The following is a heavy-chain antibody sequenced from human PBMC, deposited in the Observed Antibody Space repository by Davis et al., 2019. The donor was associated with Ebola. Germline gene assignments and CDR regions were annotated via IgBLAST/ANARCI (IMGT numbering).Heavy chain of an antibody. CDR2: IYYSGST. V-gene: IGHV4-59*08. J-gene: IGHJ4*02. CDR3: ARSSGYMYFAS. D-gene: IGHD5-12*01. Sequence: SETLSLTCTVSGGSISSYYWSWIRQPPGKGLEWIGYIYYSGSTNYNPSLKSRVTISVDTARNQFSLQVRSVTAADTATYYCARSSGYMYFASWGQGALVTVSS. CDR1: GGSISSYY.